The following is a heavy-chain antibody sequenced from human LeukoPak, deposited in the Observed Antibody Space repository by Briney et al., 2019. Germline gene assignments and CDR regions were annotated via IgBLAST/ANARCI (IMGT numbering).Heavy chain of an antibody. J-gene: IGHJ5*02. CDR2: ISSSSSTI. CDR1: GFTFSTYS. Sequence: GGSLRLSCAASGFTFSTYSMNWVRQAPGKGLEWVSYISSSSSTIYYADSVKGRFTISRDNAKNSLYLQMNSLRAEDTAVYYCARDPGGDYVWFDPWGQGTLVTVSS. V-gene: IGHV3-48*04. D-gene: IGHD4-17*01. CDR3: ARDPGGDYVWFDP.